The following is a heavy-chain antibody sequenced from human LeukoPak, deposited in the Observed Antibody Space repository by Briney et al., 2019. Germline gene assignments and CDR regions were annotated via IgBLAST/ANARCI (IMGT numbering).Heavy chain of an antibody. D-gene: IGHD1-7*01. V-gene: IGHV3-7*01. Sequence: GGSLRLSCAASGFTFRGFLMSWVRQTPGKGLEWVANIKQDGSEKYYADSVKGRFTISRDNTKNSLSLQMNSLRAEDTAVYYCARAGSNWNYVYWGQGTLVTVSS. CDR3: ARAGSNWNYVY. CDR2: IKQDGSEK. J-gene: IGHJ4*02. CDR1: GFTFRGFL.